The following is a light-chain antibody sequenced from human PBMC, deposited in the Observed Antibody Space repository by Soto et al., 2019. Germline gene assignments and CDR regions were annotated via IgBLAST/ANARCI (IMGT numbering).Light chain of an antibody. CDR1: QDISNY. V-gene: IGKV1-33*01. CDR3: QQYDNLPLT. Sequence: DLQMTQSPSSLSASVGDRVTITCQASQDISNYLNWYQQKPGKAPSLLIFDASNLETGVPSRFSGSGSGTDFTFTISSLQPEDIATYYCQQYDNLPLTFGGGTKVEIE. CDR2: DAS. J-gene: IGKJ4*01.